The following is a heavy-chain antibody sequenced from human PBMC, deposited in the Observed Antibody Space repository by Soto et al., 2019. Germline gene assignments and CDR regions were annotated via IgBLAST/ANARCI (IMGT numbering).Heavy chain of an antibody. J-gene: IGHJ4*02. CDR1: GFTFSSYA. CDR2: ISGSGGST. V-gene: IGHV3-23*01. CDR3: APHLWFGELYY. Sequence: EVQLLESGGGLVQPGGSLRLSCAASGFTFSSYAMCWVRQAPGKGLEWISVISGSGGSTYYADSVKGRFTISRDNSKNTLYLQMNSLRAEDTAVYYCAPHLWFGELYYWGQGTLVTVSS. D-gene: IGHD3-10*01.